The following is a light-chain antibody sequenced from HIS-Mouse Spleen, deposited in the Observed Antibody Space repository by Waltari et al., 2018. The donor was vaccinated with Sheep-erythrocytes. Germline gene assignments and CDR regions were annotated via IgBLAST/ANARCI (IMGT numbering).Light chain of an antibody. V-gene: IGLV2-11*01. CDR2: DFS. J-gene: IGLJ1*01. CDR3: CPYAGSYNHV. CDR1: SSGVGRYNY. Sequence: QSALTQPRSVSGSPGQSVTISCSGTSSGVGRYNYYSWYQQHPGKSPKLLIYDFSKPPSGVPDRFAGSKSGNTAALTISGLQADDEADYYCCPYAGSYNHVFATGTKVTVL.